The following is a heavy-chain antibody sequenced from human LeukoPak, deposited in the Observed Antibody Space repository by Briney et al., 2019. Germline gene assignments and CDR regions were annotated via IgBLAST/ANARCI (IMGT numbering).Heavy chain of an antibody. Sequence: SETLSLTCAVYGGSISSSNWWSWVRQPPGKGLEWIGEIYHSGSTNYNPSPKSRVTISVDKSKNQFSLKLSSVTAADTAVYYCACRSGSYSGDAFDIWGQGTMVTVSS. J-gene: IGHJ3*02. CDR2: IYHSGST. CDR3: ACRSGSYSGDAFDI. CDR1: GGSISSSNW. V-gene: IGHV4-4*02. D-gene: IGHD1-26*01.